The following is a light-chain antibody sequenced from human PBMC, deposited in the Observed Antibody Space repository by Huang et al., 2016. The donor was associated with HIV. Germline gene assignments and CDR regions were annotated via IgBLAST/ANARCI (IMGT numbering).Light chain of an antibody. CDR1: QSIRTF. CDR3: QQSFSSPRYT. Sequence: DTQMTQSPSSLSASVGDRVPITCRASQSIRTFLNWYQQKPGKAPKLLIYGASSVQSGVPARFSGSGSGTDCTLTISSLQPEDFATYYCQQSFSSPRYTFGQGTKLEIK. J-gene: IGKJ2*01. CDR2: GAS. V-gene: IGKV1-39*01.